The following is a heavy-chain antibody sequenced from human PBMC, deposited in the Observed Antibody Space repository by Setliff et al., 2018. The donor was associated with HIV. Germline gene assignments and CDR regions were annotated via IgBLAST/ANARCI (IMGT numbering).Heavy chain of an antibody. CDR3: ARLSGDYYYFDY. D-gene: IGHD2-21*02. V-gene: IGHV4-4*09. CDR2: IYTSGST. J-gene: IGHJ4*02. Sequence: PSETLSLTCTVSGGSISSYCWSWIRQPPGKGLEWIGYIYTSGSTNYNPSLKSRVTISLDTSKNQFSLKLTSVTAADTAVYYCARLSGDYYYFDYWGQGTLVTVSS. CDR1: GGSISSYC.